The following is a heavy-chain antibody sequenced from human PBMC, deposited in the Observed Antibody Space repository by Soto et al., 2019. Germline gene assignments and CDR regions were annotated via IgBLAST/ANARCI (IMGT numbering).Heavy chain of an antibody. Sequence: GASVKVSCKASGCTFSSYAISWVGQARGQGLEWMGGIIPIFGTANYAQKFQGRVTITADKSTSTAYMELSSLRSEDTAVYYCATGNYGSGSYKSPFDYWGQGTLVTVSS. CDR1: GCTFSSYA. D-gene: IGHD3-10*01. J-gene: IGHJ4*02. CDR3: ATGNYGSGSYKSPFDY. V-gene: IGHV1-69*06. CDR2: IIPIFGTA.